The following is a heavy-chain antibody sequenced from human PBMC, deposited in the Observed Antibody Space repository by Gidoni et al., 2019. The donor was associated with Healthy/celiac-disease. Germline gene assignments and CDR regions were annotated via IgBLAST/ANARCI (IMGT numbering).Heavy chain of an antibody. CDR2: IWYDGSNK. V-gene: IGHV3-33*01. J-gene: IGHJ4*02. CDR3: ARGPGWFEEVTFDY. Sequence: PGKGLEWVAVIWYDGSNKYYADSVKGRFTISRDNSKNTLYLQMNSLRAADTAVYYCARGPGWFEEVTFDYWGQGTLVTVSS. D-gene: IGHD3-10*01.